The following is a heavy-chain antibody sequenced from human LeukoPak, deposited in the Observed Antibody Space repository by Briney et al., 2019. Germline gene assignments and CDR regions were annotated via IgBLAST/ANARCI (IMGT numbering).Heavy chain of an antibody. D-gene: IGHD3-10*01. V-gene: IGHV1-18*01. CDR2: ISAYNGIT. J-gene: IGHJ3*02. Sequence: ASVKVSCKASGYTFTSYGISWVRQAPGQGLEWMGWISAYNGITNYAQKLQGRVTMTTDTSTSTAYMELRSLRSDDTAVYYCARIFTILDAFDIWGQGTMVTVSS. CDR3: ARIFTILDAFDI. CDR1: GYTFTSYG.